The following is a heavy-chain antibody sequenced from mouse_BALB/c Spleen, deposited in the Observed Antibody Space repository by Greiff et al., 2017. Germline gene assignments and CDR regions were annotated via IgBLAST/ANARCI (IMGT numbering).Heavy chain of an antibody. CDR3: ARVGTTVVAFDY. CDR2: ISSGGSYT. V-gene: IGHV5-6*03. Sequence: EVMLVESGGGLVKPGGSLKLSCAASGFTFSSYGMSWVRQTPDKRLEWVATISSGGSYTYYPDSVKGRFTISRDNAKNTLYLQMSSLKSEDTAMYYCARVGTTVVAFDYWGQGTTLTVSS. J-gene: IGHJ2*01. CDR1: GFTFSSYG. D-gene: IGHD1-1*01.